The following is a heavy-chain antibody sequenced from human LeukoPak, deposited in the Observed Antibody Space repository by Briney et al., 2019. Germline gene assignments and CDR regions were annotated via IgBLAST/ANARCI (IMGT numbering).Heavy chain of an antibody. J-gene: IGHJ3*02. D-gene: IGHD6-6*01. CDR1: GFTVTNNY. CDR2: IYSGGST. Sequence: GGSLRLSCAASGFTVTNNYMSWVRQAPGKGLEWVSVIYSGGSTYYADSVKGRFTISRDNSKNTLYLQMNSLRVEDTAVCYCASDSSSVFDDAFDIWGQGTLVTVPS. CDR3: ASDSSSVFDDAFDI. V-gene: IGHV3-53*01.